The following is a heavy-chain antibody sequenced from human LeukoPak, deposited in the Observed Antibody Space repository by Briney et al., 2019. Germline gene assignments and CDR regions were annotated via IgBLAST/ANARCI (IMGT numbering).Heavy chain of an antibody. CDR1: GGTFSSYA. D-gene: IGHD3-22*01. CDR2: IIPIFGTA. Sequence: GASVKVSCKASGGTFSSYAISWVRQAPGQGLEWMGGIIPIFGTANYAQRFQGRVTITTDESTSTPYMELSSLRSEDTAVYYCARVPRAAWLGNGYYFDYWGQGTLVTVSS. V-gene: IGHV1-69*05. CDR3: ARVPRAAWLGNGYYFDY. J-gene: IGHJ4*02.